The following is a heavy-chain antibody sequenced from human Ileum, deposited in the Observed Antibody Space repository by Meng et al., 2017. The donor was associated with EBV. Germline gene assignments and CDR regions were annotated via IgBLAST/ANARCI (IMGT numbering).Heavy chain of an antibody. Sequence: QVQLAELGQGLVKPSGALSLTCAVSGGSISRSDWWSWARQPPGKGLEWIGETSHSGSTNYSPSLKSRVTISLDKSKNQLSLKLNSVTAADTAVYYCASSDYYRSDYWGQGTLVTVSS. CDR1: GGSISRSDW. J-gene: IGHJ4*02. V-gene: IGHV4-4*02. D-gene: IGHD3-22*01. CDR2: TSHSGST. CDR3: ASSDYYRSDY.